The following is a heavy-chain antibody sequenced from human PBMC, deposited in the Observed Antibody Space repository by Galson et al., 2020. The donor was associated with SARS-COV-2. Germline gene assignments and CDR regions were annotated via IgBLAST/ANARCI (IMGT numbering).Heavy chain of an antibody. CDR3: ARDHFYGDHPHYYGMDV. D-gene: IGHD4-17*01. V-gene: IGHV3-30-3*01. J-gene: IGHJ6*02. CDR2: ISYDGSNK. Sequence: GGSLRLSCAASGFTFSSYAMHWVRQAPGKGLEWVAVISYDGSNKYYADSVKGRFTISRDNSKNTLYLQMNSLRAEDTAVYYCARDHFYGDHPHYYGMDVWGQGTTVTVSS. CDR1: GFTFSSYA.